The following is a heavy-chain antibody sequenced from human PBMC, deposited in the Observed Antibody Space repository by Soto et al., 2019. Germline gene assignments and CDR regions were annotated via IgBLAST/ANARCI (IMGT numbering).Heavy chain of an antibody. Sequence: GSLRLSCAASGXTFSSYSMNWVRQAPGKGLEWVSSISSSSSYIYYADSVKGRFTISRDNAKNSLYLQMNSLRAEDTAVYYCASLSGSYSHFYYGMDVWGQGTTVTVSS. J-gene: IGHJ6*02. CDR1: GXTFSSYS. V-gene: IGHV3-21*01. CDR3: ASLSGSYSHFYYGMDV. D-gene: IGHD1-26*01. CDR2: ISSSSSYI.